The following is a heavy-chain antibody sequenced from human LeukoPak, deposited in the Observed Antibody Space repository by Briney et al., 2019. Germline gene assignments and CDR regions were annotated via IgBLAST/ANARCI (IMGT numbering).Heavy chain of an antibody. J-gene: IGHJ4*01. Sequence: GGSLRLSCAASGFTFSSYAMSWVRQAPGRGLEWVSAISGSGGSTYYTDSVKGRFTISRANSRNSLYLQMNSLRAEDTAVYYCAKGDPGWAIVPAAIAYWAHGTLLTVFS. CDR2: ISGSGGST. CDR1: GFTFSSYA. D-gene: IGHD2-2*01. CDR3: AKGDPGWAIVPAAIAY. V-gene: IGHV3-23*01.